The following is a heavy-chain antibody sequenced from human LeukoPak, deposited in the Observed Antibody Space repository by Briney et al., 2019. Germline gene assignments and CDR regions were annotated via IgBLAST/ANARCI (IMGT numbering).Heavy chain of an antibody. CDR3: ARGIRDNWYYDFWSGYYTGEDIVPGVYGMDV. V-gene: IGHV1-8*01. CDR1: GYTFTSYD. D-gene: IGHD3-3*01. Sequence: ASVKVSCKASGYTFTSYDINWVRQATGQGLEWMGWMNPNSGNTGYAQKFQGRVTMTRNTSISTAYMELSSLRSEDTAVYYCARGIRDNWYYDFWSGYYTGEDIVPGVYGMDVWGQGTTVTVSS. CDR2: MNPNSGNT. J-gene: IGHJ6*02.